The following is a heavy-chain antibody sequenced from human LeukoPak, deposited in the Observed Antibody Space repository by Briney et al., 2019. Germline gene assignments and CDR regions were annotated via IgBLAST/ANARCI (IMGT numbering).Heavy chain of an antibody. CDR3: ASYDFWSGYSFDY. CDR2: IYYSGST. CDR1: GVSISSSSYY. Sequence: SETLSLTCTVSGVSISSSSYYWGWIRQPPGKGLEWIESIYYSGSTYYNPSLKSRVTISVDTSKNQFSLKLSSVTAADTAVYYWASYDFWSGYSFDYWGQGTLVTVPS. J-gene: IGHJ4*02. V-gene: IGHV4-39*07. D-gene: IGHD3-3*01.